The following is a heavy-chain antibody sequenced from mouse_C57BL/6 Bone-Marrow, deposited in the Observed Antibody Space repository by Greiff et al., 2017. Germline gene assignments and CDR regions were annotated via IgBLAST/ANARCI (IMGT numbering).Heavy chain of an antibody. CDR2: IYPGNSDT. Sequence: VQLQQSGTVLARPGASVKMSCKTSGYTFTSYWMHWVKQRPGQGLEWKGAIYPGNSDTSYNQKFKGKAKLTAVTSASTAYMELSSLTNEDSAVYYCTRSYYGSSYVFAMDYWGQGTSVTVSS. CDR1: GYTFTSYW. D-gene: IGHD1-1*01. CDR3: TRSYYGSSYVFAMDY. J-gene: IGHJ4*01. V-gene: IGHV1-5*01.